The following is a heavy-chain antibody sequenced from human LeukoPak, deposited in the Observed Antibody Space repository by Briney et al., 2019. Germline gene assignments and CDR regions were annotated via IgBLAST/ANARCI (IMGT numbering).Heavy chain of an antibody. Sequence: PSETLSLTCTVSGGSISSYYWSWIRQPPGKGLEWIGYIYYSGSTNYNPSLKSRVTISVDTSKNQFSLKPSSVTAADTAVYYCARGVFYYYYYMDVWGKGTTVTVSS. CDR1: GGSISSYY. J-gene: IGHJ6*03. D-gene: IGHD6-13*01. CDR3: ARGVFYYYYYMDV. V-gene: IGHV4-59*01. CDR2: IYYSGST.